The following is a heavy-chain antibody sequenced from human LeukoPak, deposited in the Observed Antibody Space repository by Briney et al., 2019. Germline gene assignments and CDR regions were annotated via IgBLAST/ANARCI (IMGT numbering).Heavy chain of an antibody. D-gene: IGHD2-15*01. CDR2: IYTSGST. Sequence: SSETLSLTCTVSGGSISSYYWSWIRQPAGKGLEWIGRIYTSGSTNYNPSLKSRVTMSVDTSKNQFSLKLSSVTAADTAVYYCARDGCGSCYQSKNDAFDIWGQGTMVTVSS. CDR1: GGSISSYY. CDR3: ARDGCGSCYQSKNDAFDI. J-gene: IGHJ3*02. V-gene: IGHV4-4*07.